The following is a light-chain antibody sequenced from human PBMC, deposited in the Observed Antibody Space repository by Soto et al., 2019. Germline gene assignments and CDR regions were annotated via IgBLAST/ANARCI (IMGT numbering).Light chain of an antibody. CDR1: ISDVGGYNY. CDR2: EVS. CDR3: SSYTSSTTPHVV. V-gene: IGLV2-14*01. J-gene: IGLJ2*01. Sequence: QSALTQPASVSGSPGQSITISCTGTISDVGGYNYVSWYQQHPGKAPKLMIYEVSNRPSGVSNRFSGSKSGNTASLTISGLQAEDEADYYCSSYTSSTTPHVVFGGGTKLTVL.